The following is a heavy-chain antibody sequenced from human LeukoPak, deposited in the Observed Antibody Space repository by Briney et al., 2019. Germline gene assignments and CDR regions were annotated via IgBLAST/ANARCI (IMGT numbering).Heavy chain of an antibody. D-gene: IGHD3-22*01. CDR2: INPNSGGT. Sequence: ASVKVSCKASGYTFTGYYMHWVRQAPGQGLEWMGWINPNSGGTNYAQKFQGRVTMTRDTSISTAYMELSRLRSGDTAVYYCARGRDYYDSSSFDYWGQGTLVTVSS. J-gene: IGHJ4*02. CDR3: ARGRDYYDSSSFDY. CDR1: GYTFTGYY. V-gene: IGHV1-2*02.